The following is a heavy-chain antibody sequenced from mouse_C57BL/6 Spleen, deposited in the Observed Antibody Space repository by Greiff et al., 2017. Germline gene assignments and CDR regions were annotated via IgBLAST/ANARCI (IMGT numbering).Heavy chain of an antibody. D-gene: IGHD4-1*01. Sequence: VQLQQSGAELMKPGASVKLSCKATGYTFTGYWIEWVKQRPGHGLECIGEILPGSGSTNYNEKFKGKATLTADTSSNTAYMKLSSLTTEDSAIDYCARSGLGRDYFDYWGQGTTRTVSS. V-gene: IGHV1-9*01. CDR2: ILPGSGST. CDR1: GYTFTGYW. CDR3: ARSGLGRDYFDY. J-gene: IGHJ2*01.